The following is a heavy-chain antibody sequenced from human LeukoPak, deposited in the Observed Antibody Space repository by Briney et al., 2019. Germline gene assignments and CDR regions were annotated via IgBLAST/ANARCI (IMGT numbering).Heavy chain of an antibody. V-gene: IGHV3-7*01. CDR1: GFTFSSYW. J-gene: IGHJ4*02. CDR3: ARGGGYYDSSGRPANFDY. CDR2: IKQDGSEK. D-gene: IGHD3-22*01. Sequence: GGSLRLSCAASGFTFSSYWMSWVRQAPGKGLEWVANIKQDGSEKYYVDSVKGRFTISRDNAKNSLYLQMNSLRAEDTAVYYCARGGGYYDSSGRPANFDYWGQGTLVTVSS.